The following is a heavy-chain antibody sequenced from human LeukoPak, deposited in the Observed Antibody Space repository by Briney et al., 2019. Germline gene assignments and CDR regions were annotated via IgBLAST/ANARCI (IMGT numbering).Heavy chain of an antibody. CDR3: ARTKRPILAARNTYFDY. CDR1: GGTFSSYA. Sequence: ASVKVSCKASGGTFSSYAISWVRQAPGQGLEWMGGIIPIFGTANYAQKFQGRVTITTDESTSTAYMELSSLRSEDTAVYYCARTKRPILAARNTYFDYWGQGTLVTVSS. D-gene: IGHD6-6*01. CDR2: IIPIFGTA. J-gene: IGHJ4*02. V-gene: IGHV1-69*05.